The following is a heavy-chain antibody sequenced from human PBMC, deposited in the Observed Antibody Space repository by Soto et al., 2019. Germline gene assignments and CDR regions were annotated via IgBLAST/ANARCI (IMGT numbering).Heavy chain of an antibody. CDR2: IFYLGSS. V-gene: IGHV4-39*01. J-gene: IGHJ5*02. CDR1: GDSIISSDFY. D-gene: IGHD3-3*02. CDR3: ARHSLALRKNNWFDP. Sequence: LSLTCTVSGDSIISSDFYWGWVRQPPGKGLEWIGSIFYLGSSYYNPSLKSRVTMSVDTSKNQFSLRLRSVTAADTALYFCARHSLALRKNNWFDPWGQGILVTVSS.